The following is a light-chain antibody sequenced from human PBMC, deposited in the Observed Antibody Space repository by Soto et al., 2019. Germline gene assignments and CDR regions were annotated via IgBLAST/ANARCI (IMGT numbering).Light chain of an antibody. CDR1: QSVSSSY. CDR2: GAS. CDR3: QQYGSSHRT. Sequence: EIVLTQSPGTLSLFPGERATLSCRASQSVSSSYLAWYQQKPGQAPRLLIYGASSRATGIPDRFSGSGSGTDFTLTISRLEPEDFAVYYCQQYGSSHRTFGQGTKVEIK. V-gene: IGKV3-20*01. J-gene: IGKJ1*01.